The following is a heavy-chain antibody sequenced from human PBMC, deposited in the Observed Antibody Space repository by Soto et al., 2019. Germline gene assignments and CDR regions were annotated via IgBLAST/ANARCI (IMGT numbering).Heavy chain of an antibody. D-gene: IGHD2-2*01. CDR1: GFTFSSYA. J-gene: IGHJ4*02. Sequence: LRLSCAASGFTFSSYAMSWVRQAPGKGLEWVSAISGSGGGTYYADSVKGRFTISRDNSKNTLYLQMNSLRAEDTAVYYCAKNFEYQLLWVDYWGQGTLVTDSS. V-gene: IGHV3-23*01. CDR2: ISGSGGGT. CDR3: AKNFEYQLLWVDY.